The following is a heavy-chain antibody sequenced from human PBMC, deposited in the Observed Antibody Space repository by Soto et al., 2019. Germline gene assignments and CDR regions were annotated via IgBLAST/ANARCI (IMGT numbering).Heavy chain of an antibody. D-gene: IGHD3-10*01. Sequence: SETLSLTCAVSGGSISSSNWWSWVRQPPGKGLEWIGEIYHSGSTNYNPSLKSRVTISVDKSKNQFSLKLSSVTAADTAVYYCARVGVVRGVPYDMDVWGQGTTVTVSS. V-gene: IGHV4-4*02. CDR2: IYHSGST. CDR3: ARVGVVRGVPYDMDV. J-gene: IGHJ6*02. CDR1: GGSISSSNW.